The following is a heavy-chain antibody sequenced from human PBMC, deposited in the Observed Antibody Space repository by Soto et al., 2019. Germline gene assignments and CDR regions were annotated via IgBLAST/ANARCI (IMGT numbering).Heavy chain of an antibody. CDR1: GCTFSSYA. CDR2: IIPIFGTA. V-gene: IGHV1-69*13. J-gene: IGHJ4*02. CDR3: ARAVDHEKYYFDY. Sequence: GAAVKVSCKASGCTFSSYAISWVRQAPGQGLEWMGGIIPIFGTANYAQKFQGRVTITADESTSTAYMELSSLRSEDTAVYYCARAVDHEKYYFDYWGQGTLVTVSS. D-gene: IGHD5-12*01.